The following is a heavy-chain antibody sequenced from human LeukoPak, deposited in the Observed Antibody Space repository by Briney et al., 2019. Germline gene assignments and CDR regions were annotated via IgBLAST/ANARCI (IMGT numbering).Heavy chain of an antibody. J-gene: IGHJ6*02. CDR3: ARDHYDSSGYNYYYYGMDV. V-gene: IGHV1-69*13. D-gene: IGHD3-22*01. CDR2: IIPIFGTA. Sequence: ASVKVSCKASGGTFSSYAISWVRQAPGQGLEWMGGIIPIFGTANYAQKFQGRVTITAGESTSTAYMELSSLRSEDTAVYYCARDHYDSSGYNYYYYGMDVWGQGTTVTVSS. CDR1: GGTFSSYA.